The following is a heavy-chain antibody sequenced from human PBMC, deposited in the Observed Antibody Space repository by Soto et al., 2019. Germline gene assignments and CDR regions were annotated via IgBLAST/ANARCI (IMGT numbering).Heavy chain of an antibody. CDR2: INPSSGTT. CDR1: GYTFASYY. V-gene: IGHV1-46*03. D-gene: IGHD4-17*01. CDR3: ARERHGECYFEY. Sequence: QVQLVQSGAEVKNPGASVKVSRKASGYTFASYYIHWVRQAPGQGLDWMGIINPSSGTTDYAQKLQGRVTMTRDTSTSTVFMELTSLRSEDTAVYYCARERHGECYFEYWGQGTLVTVSS. J-gene: IGHJ4*02.